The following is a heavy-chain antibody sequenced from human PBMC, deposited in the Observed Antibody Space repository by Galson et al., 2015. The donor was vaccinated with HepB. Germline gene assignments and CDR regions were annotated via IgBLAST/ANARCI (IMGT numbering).Heavy chain of an antibody. J-gene: IGHJ3*02. V-gene: IGHV4-39*01. CDR1: GGSISSSSYY. CDR2: IYYSGST. D-gene: IGHD3-16*01. CDR3: ARRGDYVWGEFDAFDI. Sequence: SETLSLTCTVSGGSISSSSYYWGWIRQPPGKGLEWIGSIYYSGSTYYNPSLKSRVTISVDTSKNQFSLKLSSVTAADTAVYYCARRGDYVWGEFDAFDIWGQGTMVTVSS.